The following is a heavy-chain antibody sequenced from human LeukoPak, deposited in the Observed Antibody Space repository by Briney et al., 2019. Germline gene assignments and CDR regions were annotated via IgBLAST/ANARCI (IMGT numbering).Heavy chain of an antibody. J-gene: IGHJ3*02. CDR3: ARASRRAAFDI. CDR1: GFTFSSYS. Sequence: GGSLRLSCAASGFTFSSYSMNWVRQAPGKGLEWVSSISSSSSYIYYADSVKGRFTISRDNAKNSLYLQMNSLRAKDTAVYYCARASRRAAFDIWGQGTMVTVSS. CDR2: ISSSSSYI. V-gene: IGHV3-21*01. D-gene: IGHD2-2*01.